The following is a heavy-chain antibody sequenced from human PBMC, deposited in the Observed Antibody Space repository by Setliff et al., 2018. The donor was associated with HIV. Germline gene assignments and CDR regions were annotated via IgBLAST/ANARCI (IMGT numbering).Heavy chain of an antibody. CDR2: ISYDGGSK. J-gene: IGHJ4*02. D-gene: IGHD6-6*01. CDR1: GFAFSSYA. V-gene: IGHV3-30*12. CDR3: ARAWAMQQLVPAY. Sequence: GGSLRLSCAASGFAFSSYAVHWVRQAPGKGLESVSFISYDGGSKYYADSVKGRFTISRDNSKNTLYLQMNSLRVEDTAIYYCARAWAMQQLVPAYWGQGTLVTVSS.